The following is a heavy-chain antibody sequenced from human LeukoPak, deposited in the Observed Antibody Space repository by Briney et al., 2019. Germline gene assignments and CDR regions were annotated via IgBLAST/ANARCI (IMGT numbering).Heavy chain of an antibody. Sequence: GASVKVSCKASGYTFTGYSMHWVRQAPGQGLEWMGWINPSSGGTNYAQKFQGRVTMTRDTSINTSYMELKRLRSDDTAVYYCARDLRSGLSELDYWGQGTLVTVSS. V-gene: IGHV1-2*02. CDR1: GYTFTGYS. CDR3: ARDLRSGLSELDY. D-gene: IGHD1-14*01. J-gene: IGHJ4*02. CDR2: INPSSGGT.